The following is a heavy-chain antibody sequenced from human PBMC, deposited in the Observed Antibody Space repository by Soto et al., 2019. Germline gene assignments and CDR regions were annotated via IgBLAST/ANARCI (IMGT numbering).Heavy chain of an antibody. CDR1: GYTFTGYY. CDR2: INPNSGGT. J-gene: IGHJ6*02. V-gene: IGHV1-2*04. Sequence: GASVKVSCKASGYTFTGYYMHWVRQAPGQGLEWMGWINPNSGGTNYAQKFQGWVTMTRDTSISTAYMELSRLRSDDTAVYYCARPYCSSTSCPHTYYYYGMDVWGQGTTVTVSS. CDR3: ARPYCSSTSCPHTYYYYGMDV. D-gene: IGHD2-2*01.